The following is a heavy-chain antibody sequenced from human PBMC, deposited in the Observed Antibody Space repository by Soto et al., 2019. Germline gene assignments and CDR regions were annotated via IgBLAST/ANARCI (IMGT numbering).Heavy chain of an antibody. V-gene: IGHV3-21*06. CDR3: ARAPIDY. Sequence: LRLSCVVSGFSFSTYGMNWVRQAPGKGLEWLAFISSTSTLITYADSMKGRFTVSRDNAKNSLYLQMNSLRAEDTAVYYCARAPIDYWGRGTLVTVSS. CDR1: GFSFSTYG. CDR2: ISSTSTLI. J-gene: IGHJ4*02.